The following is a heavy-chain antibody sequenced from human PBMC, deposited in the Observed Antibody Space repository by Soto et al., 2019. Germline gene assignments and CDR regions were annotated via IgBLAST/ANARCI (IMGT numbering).Heavy chain of an antibody. J-gene: IGHJ3*01. CDR1: GGTFSTSG. V-gene: IGHV1-69*01. CDR2: IIPIFGAS. Sequence: QVHLVQSGAEMKKPGSSVRVSCEASGGTFSTSGFGWVRQAPGQGLEWMGGIIPIFGASNYAPKFQGRITISADEFTSSTYLEMSGLKSEDTAIYYCAIGARGGWAHAVFDVWGPGSVIIVS. CDR3: AIGARGGWAHAVFDV. D-gene: IGHD2-15*01.